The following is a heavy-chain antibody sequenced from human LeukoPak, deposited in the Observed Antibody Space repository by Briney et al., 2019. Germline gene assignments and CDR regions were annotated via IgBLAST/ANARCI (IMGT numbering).Heavy chain of an antibody. CDR2: ISYDGSNK. CDR3: AGDPKAVAGTGGSY. CDR1: GFTFSSYA. Sequence: GGSLRLSCAASGFTFSSYAMHWVRQAPGKGPEWVAVISYDGSNKYYADSVKGRFTISRDNSKHTLYLQMNSLRAEDTAVYYCAGDPKAVAGTGGSYWGQGTLVTVSS. J-gene: IGHJ4*02. D-gene: IGHD6-19*01. V-gene: IGHV3-30-3*01.